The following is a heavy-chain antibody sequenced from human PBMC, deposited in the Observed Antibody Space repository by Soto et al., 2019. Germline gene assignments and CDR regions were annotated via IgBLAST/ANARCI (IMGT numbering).Heavy chain of an antibody. CDR2: IKTKTDGGTT. CDR3: TTSAEQWLFDY. J-gene: IGHJ4*02. Sequence: EVQLVESGGGLVKPGGSLRLSCAASGFTFSNAWMSWVRQAPGKGLEWVGRIKTKTDGGTTDYAAPVKGRITISRDDAKNPLYLQMNRLKTEDTAVYYCTTSAEQWLFDYWGQGTLVIVSS. D-gene: IGHD6-19*01. CDR1: GFTFSNAW. V-gene: IGHV3-15*01.